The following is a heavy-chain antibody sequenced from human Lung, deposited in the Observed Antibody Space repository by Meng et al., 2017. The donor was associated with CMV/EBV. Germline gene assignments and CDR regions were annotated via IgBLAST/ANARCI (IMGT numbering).Heavy chain of an antibody. J-gene: IGHJ4*02. CDR2: ISCNGCKT. V-gene: IGHV3-30*18. CDR1: GFPFSSHG. CDR3: AKPRSGFVEVPGGLDY. Sequence: GESXKISXAASGFPFSSHGMNWVRQAPGKGLEWVALISCNGCKTFYADFVKGRFTISRDNSKNTLYLQMNGLRTDDTAVYYCAKPRSGFVEVPGGLDYWGQGTXVTVSS. D-gene: IGHD6-19*01.